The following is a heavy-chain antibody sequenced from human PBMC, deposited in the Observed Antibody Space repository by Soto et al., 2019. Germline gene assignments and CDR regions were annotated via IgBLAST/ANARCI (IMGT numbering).Heavy chain of an antibody. D-gene: IGHD4-17*01. CDR2: ISYDGSNK. CDR1: GFTFSSYG. Sequence: GGSLRLSCAASGFTFSSYGMHWVRQAPGKGLEWVAVISYDGSNKYYADSVKGRFTISRDNSKNTLYLQMNSLRAEDTAVYYCAKGDYGDYELFDYWGQGTLVTVSS. V-gene: IGHV3-30*18. CDR3: AKGDYGDYELFDY. J-gene: IGHJ4*02.